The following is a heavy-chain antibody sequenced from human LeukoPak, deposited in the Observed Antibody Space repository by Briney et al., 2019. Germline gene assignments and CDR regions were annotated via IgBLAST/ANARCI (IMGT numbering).Heavy chain of an antibody. CDR1: GYTFTSYY. D-gene: IGHD6-6*01. CDR3: ARGRIAARPGDAFDI. Sequence: ASVKVSCKASGYTFTSYYMHWVRQAPGQGLEWMGWINPNSGGTNYAQKFQGRVTMTRDTSISTAYMELSRLRSDDTAVYYCARGRIAARPGDAFDIWGQGTMVTVSS. V-gene: IGHV1-2*02. CDR2: INPNSGGT. J-gene: IGHJ3*02.